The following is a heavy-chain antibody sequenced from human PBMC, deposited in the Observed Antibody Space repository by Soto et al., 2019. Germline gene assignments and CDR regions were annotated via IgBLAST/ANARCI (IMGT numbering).Heavy chain of an antibody. V-gene: IGHV4-30-4*01. CDR1: GDSISSGDYY. D-gene: IGHD3-10*02. CDR2: IYFSGST. Sequence: NPSETLSLTCTVSGDSISSGDYYWSWIRQPPGKGLEWIGYIYFSGSTYYNPSLKSRVTISVDTSKNQFSLKLSSVTAADTAVYYCARDYGIFGWFDSWGQGILVTVSS. J-gene: IGHJ5*01. CDR3: ARDYGIFGWFDS.